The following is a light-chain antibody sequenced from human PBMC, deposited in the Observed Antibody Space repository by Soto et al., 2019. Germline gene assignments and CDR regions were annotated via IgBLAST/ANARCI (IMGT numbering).Light chain of an antibody. V-gene: IGKV2-28*01. CDR3: MQAIQKPST. CDR2: LGS. Sequence: DLVVTQSPLSLPVTPGEPASMSCRASQSLLHTNGINYLHWYLQKPGQSPQLLIYLGSNRASGVPDRFSGSGSGTEYTLRISRVEAENVGIYYCMQAIQKPSTFGQGTKVDI. J-gene: IGKJ1*01. CDR1: QSLLHTNGINY.